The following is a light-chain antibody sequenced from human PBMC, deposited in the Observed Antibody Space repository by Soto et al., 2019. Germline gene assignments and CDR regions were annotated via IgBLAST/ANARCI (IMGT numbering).Light chain of an antibody. V-gene: IGLV2-14*01. J-gene: IGLJ2*01. Sequence: QSALTQPASVSGSLGQSITISCTGTSADIGIYNFVSWFQQHPGKAPKLMMFEVHNRPSGVSDRFSASKSGNTASLTISGLQAEDEADYYCISYTSRSILVFGGGTKLTVL. CDR3: ISYTSRSILV. CDR1: SADIGIYNF. CDR2: EVH.